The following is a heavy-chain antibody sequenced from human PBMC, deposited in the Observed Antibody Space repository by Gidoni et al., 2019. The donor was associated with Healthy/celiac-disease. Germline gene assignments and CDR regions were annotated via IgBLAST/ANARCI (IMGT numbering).Heavy chain of an antibody. CDR3: ARFAGGQRVASYNWNYGVDY. V-gene: IGHV1-2*06. Sequence: QVQLVQSGAEVKKPGASVKVSCKASGYTFTGYYMHWVRQAPGQGLEWMGRINPNSGGTNYAQKFQGRVTMTRDTSISTAYMELSRLRSDDTAVYYCARFAGGQRVASYNWNYGVDYWGQGTLVTVSS. CDR1: GYTFTGYY. J-gene: IGHJ4*02. D-gene: IGHD1-7*01. CDR2: INPNSGGT.